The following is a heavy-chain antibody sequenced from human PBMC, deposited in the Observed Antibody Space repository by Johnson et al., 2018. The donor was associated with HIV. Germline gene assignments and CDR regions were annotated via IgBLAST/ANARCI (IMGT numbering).Heavy chain of an antibody. V-gene: IGHV3-11*01. CDR2: ISTITNTV. D-gene: IGHD6-19*01. CDR3: AVIAVAGGGAFDI. J-gene: IGHJ3*02. CDR1: GFIFSDYY. Sequence: QVQLVESGGGLVKPGGSLRLSCAASGFIFSDYYMTWFRQAPGKGLEWVSYISTITNTVFYAGSVKGRFTISRDNAKNSLYLQMNSLRAEDTALYYCAVIAVAGGGAFDIWGQGTMVTVSS.